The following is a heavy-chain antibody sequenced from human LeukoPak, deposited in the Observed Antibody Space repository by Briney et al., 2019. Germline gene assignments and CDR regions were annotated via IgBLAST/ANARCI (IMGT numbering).Heavy chain of an antibody. J-gene: IGHJ4*02. CDR3: ACLVGATRIFDY. CDR2: INPNSSGT. CDR1: GYTFTGYY. D-gene: IGHD1-26*01. V-gene: IGHV1-2*02. Sequence: ASVKVSCKASGYTFTGYYMHWVRQAPGQGLEWMGWINPNSSGTNYAQKFQGRVTMTRDTSISTAYMELSRLRSDDTAVYYCACLVGATRIFDYWGQGTLVTVSS.